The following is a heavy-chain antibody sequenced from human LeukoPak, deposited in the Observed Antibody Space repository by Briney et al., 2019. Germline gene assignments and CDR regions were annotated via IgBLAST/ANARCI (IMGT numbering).Heavy chain of an antibody. CDR1: GGSISSGGYY. V-gene: IGHV4-31*03. Sequence: SETLSLTCTVSGGSISSGGYYWSWIRQHPGKGLEWIGYIYYSGSTYYNPSLKSRVTISVDTSKNQFSLKLSSVTAADTAVYYCARHSGRGSSSWYYYWGQGTLVTVSS. D-gene: IGHD6-13*01. J-gene: IGHJ4*02. CDR2: IYYSGST. CDR3: ARHSGRGSSSWYYY.